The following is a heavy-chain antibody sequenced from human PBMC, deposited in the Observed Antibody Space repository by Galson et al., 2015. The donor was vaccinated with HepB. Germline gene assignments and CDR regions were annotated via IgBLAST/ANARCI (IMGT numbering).Heavy chain of an antibody. CDR2: LYNTGTT. CDR1: GGSISNNYYD. D-gene: IGHD4-17*01. J-gene: IGHJ5*02. Sequence: SETLSLTCTVSGGSISNNYYDWGWIRQPPGKGLEWIGSLYNTGTTYYNPSPRSRVTKSVETSKNQLSLNLRSVTAADTAVYYCARRRTPVTTRRGYKWFDPWGQGTLVTVSS. V-gene: IGHV4-39*01. CDR3: ARRRTPVTTRRGYKWFDP.